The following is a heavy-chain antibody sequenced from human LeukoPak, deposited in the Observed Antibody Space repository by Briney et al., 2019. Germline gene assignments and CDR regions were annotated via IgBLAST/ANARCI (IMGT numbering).Heavy chain of an antibody. Sequence: ASVKVSRKASGYSFGIFGISWVRQAPGQGLEWMGWISANNGNTNYAQNLQGRVTMTTDTSTSTAYMELRSLRSDDTAVYYCARVGVVVPAAWFDPWGQGTLVTVSS. J-gene: IGHJ5*02. CDR1: GYSFGIFG. V-gene: IGHV1-18*01. D-gene: IGHD2-2*01. CDR3: ARVGVVVPAAWFDP. CDR2: ISANNGNT.